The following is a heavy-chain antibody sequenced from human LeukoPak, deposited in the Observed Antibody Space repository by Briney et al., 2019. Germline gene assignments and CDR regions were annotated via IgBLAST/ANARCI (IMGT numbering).Heavy chain of an antibody. V-gene: IGHV1-58*02. CDR3: AAVFGSGYYYFDY. D-gene: IGHD3-22*01. CDR1: GFSFSSSS. CDR2: LAVGSGNT. Sequence: ASVKVSCKASGFSFSSSSMQWVRQARGQRLEWIGWLAVGSGNTNYAQKFQGRVTITRDMSTSTAYMELSSLRSEDTALYYCAAVFGSGYYYFDYWGQGSLVTVSS. J-gene: IGHJ4*02.